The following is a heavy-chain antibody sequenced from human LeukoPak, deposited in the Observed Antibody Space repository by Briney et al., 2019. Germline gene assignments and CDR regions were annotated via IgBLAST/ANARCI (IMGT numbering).Heavy chain of an antibody. V-gene: IGHV4-59*08. CDR2: IYYSGST. J-gene: IGHJ5*02. CDR3: ARFGYGDYEGWFDP. CDR1: GGSISSYY. D-gene: IGHD4-17*01. Sequence: PSVTLSLTCTVSGGSISSYYWSWIRQPPGKGLEWIGYIYYSGSTNYNPSLKSRVTISVDTSKNQFSLKLSSVTAADTAVYYCARFGYGDYEGWFDPWGQGTLVTVSS.